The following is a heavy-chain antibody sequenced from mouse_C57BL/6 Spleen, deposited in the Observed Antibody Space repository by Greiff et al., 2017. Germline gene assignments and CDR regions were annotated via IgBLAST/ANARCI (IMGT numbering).Heavy chain of an antibody. CDR2: INPSTGGT. J-gene: IGHJ4*01. V-gene: IGHV1-42*01. CDR1: GYSFTGYY. D-gene: IGHD1-2*01. Sequence: VQLQQSGPELVKPGASVTISCKASGYSFTGYYMNWVKQSPEKSLEWIGEINPSTGGTTYNQKFKAKATLTVDKSSSTAYMQLKSLTSEDSAVYYCARARNGAMDYWGQGTSVTVSA. CDR3: ARARNGAMDY.